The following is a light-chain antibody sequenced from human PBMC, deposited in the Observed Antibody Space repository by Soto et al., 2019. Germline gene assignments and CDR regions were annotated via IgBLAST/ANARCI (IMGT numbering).Light chain of an antibody. CDR3: HQYGSPPQT. J-gene: IGKJ1*01. CDR2: AAS. V-gene: IGKV3-20*01. CDR1: QSVTSSS. Sequence: EIVLTQSPGTLSLSPGERATLSCRASQSVTSSSLAWYQQKPGQAPRLLMYAASSRATGIPDRFSGSGSGTDFTLTISRLEPEDFAVYYCHQYGSPPQTFGQGTKVDIK.